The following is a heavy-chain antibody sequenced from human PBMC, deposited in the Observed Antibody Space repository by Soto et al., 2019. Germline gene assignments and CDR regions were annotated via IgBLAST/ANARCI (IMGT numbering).Heavy chain of an antibody. CDR2: ISSSSSYI. J-gene: IGHJ3*02. CDR3: ARDPSDAFDI. Sequence: GGSLRLSCASSGLTFSSYSMNWVRQAPGKGLEWVSSISSSSSYIYYADSVKGRFTISRDNAKNSLYLQMNSLRAEDTAVYYCARDPSDAFDIWGQGTMVTVSS. V-gene: IGHV3-21*01. CDR1: GLTFSSYS.